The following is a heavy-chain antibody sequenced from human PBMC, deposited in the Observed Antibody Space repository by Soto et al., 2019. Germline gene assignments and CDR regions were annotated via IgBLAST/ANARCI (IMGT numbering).Heavy chain of an antibody. CDR2: INHRGST. D-gene: IGHD3-10*01. J-gene: IGHJ6*02. Sequence: PSETLSLTCAVYGGSFSGYYRSWIRQPPGKGLEWIGEINHRGSTNYNPSLKSRVTISVDTTNNKQSLKLSTVTAADTALYYCAREWFGDLLNGDYYYGMDVWGQGTMVTVSS. CDR1: GGSFSGYY. V-gene: IGHV4-34*01. CDR3: AREWFGDLLNGDYYYGMDV.